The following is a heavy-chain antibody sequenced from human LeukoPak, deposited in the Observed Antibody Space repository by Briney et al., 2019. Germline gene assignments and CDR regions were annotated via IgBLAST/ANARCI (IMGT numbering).Heavy chain of an antibody. CDR1: GFTFSSYS. Sequence: PGGSLRLSCAASGFTFSSYSMTWVRQAPGKGLEWVSYISSSGSTIYYADSVKGRFTISRDNAKNSLYLQMNSLRAEDTAVYYCARVHSGYDFFDYWGQGALVTVSS. CDR2: ISSSGSTI. D-gene: IGHD5-12*01. J-gene: IGHJ4*02. CDR3: ARVHSGYDFFDY. V-gene: IGHV3-48*04.